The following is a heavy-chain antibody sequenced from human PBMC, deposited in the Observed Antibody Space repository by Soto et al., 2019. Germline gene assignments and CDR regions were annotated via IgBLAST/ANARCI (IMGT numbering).Heavy chain of an antibody. CDR1: GYTFTSYD. J-gene: IGHJ3*02. CDR2: MNPNSGNT. CDR3: ARDPAFYGDYDADAFDI. D-gene: IGHD4-17*01. V-gene: IGHV1-8*01. Sequence: ASVKVSCKASGYTFTSYDINWVRQATGQGLEWMGWMNPNSGNTGYAQKFQGRVTMTRNTSISTAYMELSSLRSEDTAVYYCARDPAFYGDYDADAFDIWGQGTMVTVSS.